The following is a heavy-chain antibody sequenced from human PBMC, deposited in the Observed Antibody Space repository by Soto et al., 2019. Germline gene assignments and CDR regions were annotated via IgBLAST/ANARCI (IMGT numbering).Heavy chain of an antibody. V-gene: IGHV1-69*12. D-gene: IGHD3-16*01. CDR2: IIPIFGTA. CDR1: GGTFSSYA. J-gene: IGHJ4*02. Sequence: QVQLVQSGAEVKKPGSSVKVSCKASGGTFSSYAIDWVRQAPGQGLEWMGGIIPIFGTADYAQKFQGRVTITADETTRTAYMELSSLRSEDTAVYDCARGQTGGGWGYYFDYWGQGTLVTVSS. CDR3: ARGQTGGGWGYYFDY.